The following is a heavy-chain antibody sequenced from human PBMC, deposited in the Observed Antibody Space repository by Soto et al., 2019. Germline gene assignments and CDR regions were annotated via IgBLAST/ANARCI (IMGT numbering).Heavy chain of an antibody. Sequence: PGGSLRLSCVASGFTFDDYAMHWVRQAPGKGLEWVSGISWNSGSIGYADSVKGRFIISRDNSMNTLSLQMSSLRAEDTAVYYCAKSGSHSYFDSWGQGTLVTAPQ. D-gene: IGHD1-26*01. V-gene: IGHV3-9*01. J-gene: IGHJ4*02. CDR3: AKSGSHSYFDS. CDR1: GFTFDDYA. CDR2: ISWNSGSI.